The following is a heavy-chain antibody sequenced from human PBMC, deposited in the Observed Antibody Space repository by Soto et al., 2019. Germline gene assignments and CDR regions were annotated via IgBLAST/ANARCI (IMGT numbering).Heavy chain of an antibody. CDR1: GGSISSYY. V-gene: IGHV4-4*07. D-gene: IGHD2-2*02. CDR2: IYTSGST. Sequence: SLTCTVSGGSISSYYWSWIRQPAGKGLEWIGRIYTSGSTNYNPSLKSRVTMSVDTSKNQFPLKLSSVTAADTAVYYCARMYCSSTSCYIGWFDPWGQGTLVTVSS. J-gene: IGHJ5*02. CDR3: ARMYCSSTSCYIGWFDP.